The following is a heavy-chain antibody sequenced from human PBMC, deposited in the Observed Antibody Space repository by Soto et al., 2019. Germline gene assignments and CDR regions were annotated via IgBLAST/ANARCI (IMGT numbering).Heavy chain of an antibody. J-gene: IGHJ4*02. Sequence: QVQLVQSGGEVRKPGASVKVSCKASGYIFTNYAISWVRQAPGQGPEWMGWISGYNGDTNTHYSQNFQGRLTLTTDMATTTAYMELRSLTSDDTAVYYCARDNDVWTGYFFDTWCQGTMVTVSS. CDR1: GYIFTNYA. D-gene: IGHD3-3*01. CDR2: ISGYNGDTNT. CDR3: ARDNDVWTGYFFDT. V-gene: IGHV1-18*01.